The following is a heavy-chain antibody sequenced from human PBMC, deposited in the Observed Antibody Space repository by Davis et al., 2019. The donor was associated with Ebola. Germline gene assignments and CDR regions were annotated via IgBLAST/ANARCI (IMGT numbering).Heavy chain of an antibody. CDR2: ISYDGSNK. J-gene: IGHJ4*02. CDR1: GFTFSSYA. Sequence: PGGSLRLSCAASGFTFSSYAMHWVRQAPGKGLEWVAVISYDGSNKYYADSVQGRFTISRDNSKNTLYLQMNSLRAEETAVYYCAKSFEASSGGDGFDYWGQGTLVTVSS. CDR3: AKSFEASSGGDGFDY. V-gene: IGHV3-30-3*02. D-gene: IGHD6-19*01.